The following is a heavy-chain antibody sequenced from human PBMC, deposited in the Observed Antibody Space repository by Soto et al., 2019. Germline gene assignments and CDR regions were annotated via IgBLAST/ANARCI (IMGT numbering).Heavy chain of an antibody. V-gene: IGHV4-31*03. Sequence: TSETLSLTCTVSGCSISNGGYYWSWVRQNPGKGLEWIGHIYHSGRTYYNPSLKSRVTISVDTSKNQFSLNLSSVTAADTAVYYCARWVEVSLDYFDSWGQGTPVTVSS. J-gene: IGHJ4*02. CDR3: ARWVEVSLDYFDS. CDR1: GCSISNGGYY. D-gene: IGHD2-15*01. CDR2: IYHSGRT.